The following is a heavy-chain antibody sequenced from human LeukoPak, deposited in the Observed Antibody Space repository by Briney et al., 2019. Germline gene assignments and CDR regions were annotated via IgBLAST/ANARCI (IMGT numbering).Heavy chain of an antibody. CDR1: GFTFSSYA. V-gene: IGHV3-64*01. Sequence: PGGSLRLSCAASGFTFSSYAMHWVRQAPGKGLEYVSAISSNGGSTYYANSVKGRFTISRDNSKNTLYLQVGSLRAEDMAVYYCARVRAGYGDYDYWGQGTLVTVSS. CDR2: ISSNGGST. CDR3: ARVRAGYGDYDY. D-gene: IGHD4-17*01. J-gene: IGHJ4*02.